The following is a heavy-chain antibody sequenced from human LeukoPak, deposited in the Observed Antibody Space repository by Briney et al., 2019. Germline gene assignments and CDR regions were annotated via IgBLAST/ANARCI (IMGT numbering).Heavy chain of an antibody. CDR2: INHSGST. J-gene: IGHJ4*02. CDR1: GFTFSDYY. CDR3: ARGRWGIVVVPAASGFDY. D-gene: IGHD2-2*01. Sequence: SGGSLRLSCAASGFTFSDYYMSWIRQPPGKGLEWIGEINHSGSTNYNPSLKSRVTISVDTSKNQFSLKLSSVTAADTAVYYCARGRWGIVVVPAASGFDYWGQGTLVTVSS. V-gene: IGHV4-34*01.